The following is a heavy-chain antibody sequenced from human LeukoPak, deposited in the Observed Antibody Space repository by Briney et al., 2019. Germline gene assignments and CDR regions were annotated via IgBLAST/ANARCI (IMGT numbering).Heavy chain of an antibody. CDR1: GFTFSSFS. D-gene: IGHD3-22*01. CDR2: INNDGRT. V-gene: IGHV3-74*01. Sequence: PGGSLRLSCAASGFTFSSFSIHWVRQPPGKGLVWISPINNDGRTNFADSVEGRFTISRDNAENTVYLEMNGLTVDDTAVYYCICDCDNYDGPDNSGFFGDLWGQGTTVIVSS. J-gene: IGHJ3*01. CDR3: ICDCDNYDGPDNSGFFGDL.